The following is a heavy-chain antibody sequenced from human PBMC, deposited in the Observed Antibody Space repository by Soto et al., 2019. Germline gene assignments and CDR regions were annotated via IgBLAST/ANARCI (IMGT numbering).Heavy chain of an antibody. V-gene: IGHV4-31*03. CDR2: IYYSGST. CDR3: ARWWSGSRQGFDP. J-gene: IGHJ5*02. Sequence: QVQLQESGPGLVKPSQTLSLTCTVSGGSISSGDYYWSCIRQHPGKGLEWIGYIYYSGSTYYNPSLKSRVTLSVDTSKNQFSLKLSSVTAADTAVYYCARWWSGSRQGFDPWGQGTLVTVSS. D-gene: IGHD3-3*01. CDR1: GGSISSGDYY.